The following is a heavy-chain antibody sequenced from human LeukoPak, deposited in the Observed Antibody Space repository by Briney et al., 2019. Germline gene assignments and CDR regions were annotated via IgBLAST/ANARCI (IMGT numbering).Heavy chain of an antibody. CDR2: IHYSGST. CDR1: GGSISSSSYY. Sequence: SETLSLTCTVSGGSISSSSYYWGWTRQPPGKGLEWIGSIHYSGSTYYNPSLKSRVAISVDTSKNQFSLKVSSVTAADTAVYYCARHERSSSLYYYYYYMDVWGKGTTVTVSS. CDR3: ARHERSSSLYYYYYYMDV. J-gene: IGHJ6*03. D-gene: IGHD6-6*01. V-gene: IGHV4-39*01.